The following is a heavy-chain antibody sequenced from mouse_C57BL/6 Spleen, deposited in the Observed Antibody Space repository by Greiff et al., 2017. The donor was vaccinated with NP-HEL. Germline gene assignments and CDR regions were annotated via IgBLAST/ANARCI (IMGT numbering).Heavy chain of an antibody. Sequence: QVQLQQSGAELVKPGASVKISCKASGYAFSSYWMNWVKQRPGKGLEWIGQIYPGDGDTNYNGKFKGKATLTADKSSSTAYMQLSSLTSEDSAVYFCASGQIYYDYDGFAYWGQGTLVTVSA. CDR1: GYAFSSYW. V-gene: IGHV1-80*01. D-gene: IGHD2-4*01. J-gene: IGHJ3*01. CDR3: ASGQIYYDYDGFAY. CDR2: IYPGDGDT.